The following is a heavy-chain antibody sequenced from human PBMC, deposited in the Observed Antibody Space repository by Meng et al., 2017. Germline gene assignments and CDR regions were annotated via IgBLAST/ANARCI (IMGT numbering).Heavy chain of an antibody. Sequence: VQLQQGGAGLLKPSETLSLTCAVYGGSFSGYYWSWIRQPSGKGLEWIGEINHSGSTNYNPSLKSRVTISVDTSKNQFSLKLSSVTAADTAVYYCARGSMFGATVTKIDYWGQGTLVTVSS. CDR3: ARGSMFGATVTKIDY. D-gene: IGHD4-17*01. V-gene: IGHV4-34*01. CDR1: GGSFSGYY. J-gene: IGHJ4*02. CDR2: INHSGST.